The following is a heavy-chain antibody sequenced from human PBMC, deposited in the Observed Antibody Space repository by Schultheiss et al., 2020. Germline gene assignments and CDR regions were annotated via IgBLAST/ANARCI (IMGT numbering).Heavy chain of an antibody. CDR3: ARGITRSFDF. CDR2: INHSGSA. Sequence: SETLSLTCAVYGGSFSGYYWSWIRQPPGKGLEWIGEINHSGSANYNPSLKSRVTISVDTSKNQFSLKLSSVTAADTAVYYCARGITRSFDFWGQGTLVTGSS. J-gene: IGHJ4*02. V-gene: IGHV4-34*01. CDR1: GGSFSGYY.